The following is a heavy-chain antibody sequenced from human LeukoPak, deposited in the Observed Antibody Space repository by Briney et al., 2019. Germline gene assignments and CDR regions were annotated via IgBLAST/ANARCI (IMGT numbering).Heavy chain of an antibody. CDR3: AKDSRGWLTYGMDV. D-gene: IGHD4/OR15-4a*01. CDR1: GFTFDDYA. CDR2: ISWNSGSI. J-gene: IGHJ6*02. V-gene: IGHV3-9*01. Sequence: PGGSLRLSCAASGFTFDDYAMHRVRQAPEKGLEWVSSISWNSGSIGYADSVKGRFTISRDNAKNSLYLQMNSLRAEDTALYYCAKDSRGWLTYGMDVWGQGTTVTVSS.